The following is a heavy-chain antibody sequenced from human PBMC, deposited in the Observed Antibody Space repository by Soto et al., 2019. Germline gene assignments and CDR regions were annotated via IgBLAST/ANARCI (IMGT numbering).Heavy chain of an antibody. Sequence: QVQLVESGGGVVQPGRSLRLSCAASGFTFSSYGMHWVRQAPGKGLEWVAVIWYDGSNKYYADSVKGRFTISRDNSKKTLYLKMNSRRAEDTAVYYCAAGRYFDWSPLDYWGQGTLVTVSS. CDR1: GFTFSSYG. CDR3: AAGRYFDWSPLDY. V-gene: IGHV3-33*01. D-gene: IGHD3-9*01. CDR2: IWYDGSNK. J-gene: IGHJ4*02.